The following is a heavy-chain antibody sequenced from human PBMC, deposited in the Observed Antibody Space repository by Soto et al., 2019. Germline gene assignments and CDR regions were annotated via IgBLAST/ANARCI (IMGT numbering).Heavy chain of an antibody. D-gene: IGHD6-19*01. J-gene: IGHJ6*02. Sequence: SETLSLTCTVSGGSISSYYWSWIRQPPGKGLEWIGYIYYSGSTNYNPSLKSRVTISVDTSKNQFSLKLSSVTAADTAVYYCARVLADSSGLYYYCYGMDVWGQGTTVTVSS. V-gene: IGHV4-59*01. CDR2: IYYSGST. CDR1: GGSISSYY. CDR3: ARVLADSSGLYYYCYGMDV.